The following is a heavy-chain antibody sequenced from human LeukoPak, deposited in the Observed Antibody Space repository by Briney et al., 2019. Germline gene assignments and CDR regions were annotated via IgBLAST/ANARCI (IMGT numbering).Heavy chain of an antibody. J-gene: IGHJ4*02. D-gene: IGHD3-16*01. V-gene: IGHV3-74*01. CDR3: ARGGIGGCFDY. Sequence: GGSLRLSCAASGFTFSTHWMHWVRQAPGKGLEWVSRINNDGGTTSYADSVKGRFTIYSDNAKNTLYLQMNSLRAEDTAVYYCARGGIGGCFDYWGRGTLVTVSS. CDR1: GFTFSTHW. CDR2: INNDGGTT.